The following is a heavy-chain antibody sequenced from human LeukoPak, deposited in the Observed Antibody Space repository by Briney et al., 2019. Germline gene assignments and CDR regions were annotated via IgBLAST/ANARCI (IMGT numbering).Heavy chain of an antibody. D-gene: IGHD2-2*01. CDR1: GFTFSSYA. CDR2: MYGSGGKT. Sequence: GGSLRLSCAASGFTFSSYAMSWVRQAPGKGLEWVSAMYGSGGKTLCEDSVKGPFTISRDNSKNTLYLQMNSLRAEDTAVYYCAKVRERVVPPYFDYWGQGTLVTVSS. V-gene: IGHV3-23*01. J-gene: IGHJ4*02. CDR3: AKVRERVVPPYFDY.